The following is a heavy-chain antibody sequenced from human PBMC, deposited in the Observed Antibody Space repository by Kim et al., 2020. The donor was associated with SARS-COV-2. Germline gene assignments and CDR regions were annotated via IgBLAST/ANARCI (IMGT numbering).Heavy chain of an antibody. CDR1: GFIFSEYG. Sequence: GGSLRLSCAASGFIFSEYGFHWVRQAPGKGLEWVAFIRFDGSDKYYGDSVKGRFTISRDDSKNTLYLQMNSLRAEDTAIYFCVRDLRDSGDYGLRGGLNAALDYWGQGTLVTVSS. D-gene: IGHD4-17*01. J-gene: IGHJ4*02. CDR2: IRFDGSDK. V-gene: IGHV3-30*02. CDR3: VRDLRDSGDYGLRGGLNAALDY.